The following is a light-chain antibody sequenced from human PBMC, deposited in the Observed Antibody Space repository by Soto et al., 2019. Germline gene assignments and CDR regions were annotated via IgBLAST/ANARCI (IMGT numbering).Light chain of an antibody. Sequence: IVLTQSPAALSVSPGERVSLSCRASQSVSDDLAWYQQKPGKAPRLVIHGASTRATVFPARFSGSGSGAEFHPTISIRQSEGFGVYFCHQFNNWPQTFLGGTKVEIK. J-gene: IGKJ4*01. CDR1: QSVSDD. CDR2: GAS. CDR3: HQFNNWPQT. V-gene: IGKV3-15*01.